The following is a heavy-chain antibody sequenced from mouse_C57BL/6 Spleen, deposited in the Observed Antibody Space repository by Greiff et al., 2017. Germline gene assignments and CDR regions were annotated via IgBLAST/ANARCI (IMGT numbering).Heavy chain of an antibody. CDR3: SRPPYYGSSYFAY. V-gene: IGHV2-2*01. CDR2: IWSGGST. Sequence: VQLQESGPGLVQPSQSLPLTCTVSGFSLTSYGVHWVRQSPGKGLEWLGVIWSGGSTAYNAAFISRLSISKYNSKSQIFFKRNSPQADDTAIYYCSRPPYYGSSYFAYWGQGTLVTVSA. CDR1: GFSLTSYG. D-gene: IGHD1-1*01. J-gene: IGHJ3*01.